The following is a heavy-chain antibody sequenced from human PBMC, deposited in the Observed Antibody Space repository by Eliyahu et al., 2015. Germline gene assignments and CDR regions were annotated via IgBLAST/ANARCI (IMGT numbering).Heavy chain of an antibody. CDR1: GXXXXSGGYY. Sequence: QVQLQESGPGLVKPSQTLXLTCTVXGXXXXSGGYYWSWIRQHPGKGLEWIGYIYYSGSTYYNPSLKSRVTISVDTSKNQFSLKLSSVTAADTAVYYCARSYGDYPYWYFDLWGRGTLVTVSS. CDR2: IYYSGST. D-gene: IGHD4-17*01. CDR3: ARSYGDYPYWYFDL. J-gene: IGHJ2*01. V-gene: IGHV4-31*03.